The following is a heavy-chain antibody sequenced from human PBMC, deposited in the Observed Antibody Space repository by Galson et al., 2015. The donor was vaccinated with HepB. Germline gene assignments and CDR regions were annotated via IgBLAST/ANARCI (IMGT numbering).Heavy chain of an antibody. CDR2: ISSSSSYI. J-gene: IGHJ4*02. V-gene: IGHV3-21*01. CDR3: TTDPTIMITFGGVIGRGY. D-gene: IGHD3-16*02. Sequence: SLRLSCAASGFTFSSYSMNWVRQAPGKGLEWVSSISSSSSYIYYADSVKGRFTISRDNAKNSLYLQMNSLRAEDTAVYYCTTDPTIMITFGGVIGRGYWGQGTLVTVPS. CDR1: GFTFSSYS.